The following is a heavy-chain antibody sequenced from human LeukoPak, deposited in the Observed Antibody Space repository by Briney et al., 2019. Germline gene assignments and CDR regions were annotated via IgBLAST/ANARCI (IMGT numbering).Heavy chain of an antibody. J-gene: IGHJ5*02. CDR1: GFTFSSYS. CDR3: ARQITMVRGVITHNWFDP. CDR2: ISSSSSYI. V-gene: IGHV3-21*01. Sequence: GGSLRLSCAASGFTFSSYSMNWVRQAPGKGLEWVSSISSSSSYIYYADSVKGRFTISRDNSKNTLYLQMNSLRAEDTAVYYCARQITMVRGVITHNWFDPWGQGTLVTVSS. D-gene: IGHD3-10*01.